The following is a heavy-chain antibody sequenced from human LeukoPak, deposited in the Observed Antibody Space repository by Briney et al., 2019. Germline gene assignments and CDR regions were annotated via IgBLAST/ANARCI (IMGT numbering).Heavy chain of an antibody. CDR1: RFTFSNFW. CDR3: ARPELPGWSVLFDF. J-gene: IGHJ4*02. V-gene: IGHV3-7*01. CDR2: IDQDGSEK. Sequence: GGSLRLSCAASRFTFSNFWTSWVRQAPGKGLEWVANIDQDGSEKYYAEAVKGRFTISRDNAKNSLYLQINSLRADDTAVYYCARPELPGWSVLFDFWGQGTLVTVSS. D-gene: IGHD2-15*01.